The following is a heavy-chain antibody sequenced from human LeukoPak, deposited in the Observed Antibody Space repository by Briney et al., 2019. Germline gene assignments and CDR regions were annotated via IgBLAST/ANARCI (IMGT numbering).Heavy chain of an antibody. CDR2: ISYDGSNK. V-gene: IGHV3-30*18. D-gene: IGHD3-22*01. J-gene: IGHJ4*02. Sequence: GGSLRLSCAASGFTFSSYGMHWVRQAPGKGLEWVAVISYDGSNKYYADSVKGRFTISRDNSKNTLYLQMNSLRAEDTAVYYCAKEGAQIITMIVVVITGFDYWGQGTLVTVSS. CDR3: AKEGAQIITMIVVVITGFDY. CDR1: GFTFSSYG.